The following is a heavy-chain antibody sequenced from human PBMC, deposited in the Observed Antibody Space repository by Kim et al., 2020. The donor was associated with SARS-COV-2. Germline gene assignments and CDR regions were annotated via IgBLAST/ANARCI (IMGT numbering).Heavy chain of an antibody. CDR3: ARCYGGSYYYGMGV. D-gene: IGHD3-16*01. CDR2: ISYDGSNK. Sequence: GGSLRLSCAASGFTFSSYAMHWVRQAPGKGLEWVAVISYDGSNKYYADSVKGRFTISRDNSKNTLYLQMNSLRAEDTAVYYCARCYGGSYYYGMGVWGQGTTVTVSS. CDR1: GFTFSSYA. J-gene: IGHJ6*02. V-gene: IGHV3-30*04.